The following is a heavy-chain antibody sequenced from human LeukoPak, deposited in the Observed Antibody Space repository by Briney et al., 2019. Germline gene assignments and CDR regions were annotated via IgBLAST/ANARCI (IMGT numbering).Heavy chain of an antibody. J-gene: IGHJ4*02. Sequence: GGSLRLSCVASGFSFSNYAINWVPQAPGKALEWVSAISGSGGTIFYADSVKGRFAISRDNSKNTLYLQMTSLRAEDTAVYYCAKTYVDTTFFDSWGQGTRVTVSS. CDR1: GFSFSNYA. D-gene: IGHD5-18*01. CDR3: AKTYVDTTFFDS. V-gene: IGHV3-23*01. CDR2: ISGSGGTI.